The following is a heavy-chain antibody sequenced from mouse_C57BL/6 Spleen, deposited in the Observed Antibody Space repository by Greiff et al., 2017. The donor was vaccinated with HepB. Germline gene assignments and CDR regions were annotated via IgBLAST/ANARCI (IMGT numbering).Heavy chain of an antibody. CDR2: IRNKAKGDKT. Sequence: EVQVVESGGGLVQPGGSLSLSCAASGFTFTDYYMSWVRQPPGKALEWLGFIRNKAKGDKTEYSASVKGRFTISRDNSQSILYLQMNALRAEDSATYYCARSVVAIYFDYWGQGTTLTVSS. CDR1: GFTFTDYY. V-gene: IGHV7-3*01. D-gene: IGHD1-1*01. J-gene: IGHJ2*01. CDR3: ARSVVAIYFDY.